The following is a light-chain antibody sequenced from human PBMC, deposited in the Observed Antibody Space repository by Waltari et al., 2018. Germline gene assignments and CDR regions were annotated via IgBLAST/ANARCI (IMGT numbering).Light chain of an antibody. J-gene: IGLJ3*02. CDR1: SSDVGGYNY. CDR2: DVT. V-gene: IGLV2-11*01. Sequence: QSALTQPRSVSGSPGQSVTISCTGTSSDVGGYNYVSLYQHHPGKAPKLIIYDVTKRPSGVPDLFSASKSDNTASLTISGLQAEDEADYYCCSYAGSITFWVFGGGTKLTVL. CDR3: CSYAGSITFWV.